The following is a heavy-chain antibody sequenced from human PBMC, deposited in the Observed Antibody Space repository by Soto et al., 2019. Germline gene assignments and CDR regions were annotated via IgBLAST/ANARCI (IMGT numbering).Heavy chain of an antibody. CDR2: IRSNSDGGTT. J-gene: IGHJ4*02. V-gene: IGHV3-15*07. CDR3: TTSISGVVTGH. D-gene: IGHD3-3*01. Sequence: VQLVQSGGGLVKPGGSLRLSCAASGFTFSNAWMNWVRQAPGKGLEWVGRIRSNSDGGTTDYVASVKDRFTFSRDDSKNTLFLQMNSLKTEDTAVYYCTTSISGVVTGHWGQGALVIVSS. CDR1: GFTFSNAW.